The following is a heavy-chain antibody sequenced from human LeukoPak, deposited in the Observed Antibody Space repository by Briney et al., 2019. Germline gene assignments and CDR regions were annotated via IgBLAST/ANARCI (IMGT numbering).Heavy chain of an antibody. D-gene: IGHD6-13*01. Sequence: GGSLRLSCAASGFTFDDYGMSWVRQAPGKGLEWVSGINWNGGSAGYADSVKGRFTISRDNAKDSLYLQMNSLRAEDTALYYCARGLAAAGTAYWGQGTLVTVSS. CDR2: INWNGGSA. CDR3: ARGLAAAGTAY. V-gene: IGHV3-20*04. CDR1: GFTFDDYG. J-gene: IGHJ4*02.